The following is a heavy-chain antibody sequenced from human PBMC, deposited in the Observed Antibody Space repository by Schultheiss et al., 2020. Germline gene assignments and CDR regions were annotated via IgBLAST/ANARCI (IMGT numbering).Heavy chain of an antibody. CDR1: GFIFSAYW. Sequence: GGSLRLSCAASGFIFSAYWMNWVRQAPGKGLEWVLSVSTSGGSTFYADSVRGRFTISRDNAKTSLYLQMNSLRAEDTAVYYCASQYYYDSSGYYGSIDYWGQGTLVTVSS. D-gene: IGHD3-22*01. J-gene: IGHJ4*02. CDR3: ASQYYYDSSGYYGSIDY. V-gene: IGHV3-21*01. CDR2: VSTSGGST.